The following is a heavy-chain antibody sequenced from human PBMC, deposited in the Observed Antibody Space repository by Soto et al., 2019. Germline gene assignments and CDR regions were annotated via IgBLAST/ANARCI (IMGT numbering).Heavy chain of an antibody. CDR3: TRRIPGGGSSDAFDI. J-gene: IGHJ3*02. D-gene: IGHD2-15*01. CDR2: IRSKANSYAP. CDR1: GFTFSGSA. V-gene: IGHV3-73*01. Sequence: EVQLVESGGGLVQPGGSLKLSCAASGFTFSGSAMHWVRQASGKGLEWVGRIRSKANSYAPAYAASVKGRFTISRDDSMNTAYLQMNSLKTADTAVYYCTRRIPGGGSSDAFDIWGQGTMVTVSS.